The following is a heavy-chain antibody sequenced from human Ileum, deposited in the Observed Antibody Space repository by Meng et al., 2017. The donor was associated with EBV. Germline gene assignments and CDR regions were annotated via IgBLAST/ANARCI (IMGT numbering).Heavy chain of an antibody. D-gene: IGHD1-14*01. CDR2: IYHSGIT. J-gene: IGHJ4*02. V-gene: IGHV4-4*02. CDR1: GGANSSRNW. Sequence: QVLLRESVPALVKPSGAPSLTCAVSGGANSSRNWWSGDRQPPGKGLEWIGKIYHSGITIYNPSLMSRVTMSVDNSKNQFSLKLNSMTAADTAVYYCARDPTGGEDHQRVWGQGTLVTVSS. CDR3: ARDPTGGEDHQRV.